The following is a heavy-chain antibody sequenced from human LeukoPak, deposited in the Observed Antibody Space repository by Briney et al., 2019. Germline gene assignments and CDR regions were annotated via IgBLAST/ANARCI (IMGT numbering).Heavy chain of an antibody. Sequence: SETLSLTCTVSGGSVSSVSSYWSWVRQPAGKGREWIGRIYTSGITDYNPSLKSRVTISLDTSKNQFSLKLGSVTAADTAVYYCARTGGSSGWYFSWGQGTLVTVSS. CDR2: IYTSGIT. CDR1: GGSVSSVSSY. J-gene: IGHJ4*02. V-gene: IGHV4-61*02. D-gene: IGHD6-19*01. CDR3: ARTGGSSGWYFS.